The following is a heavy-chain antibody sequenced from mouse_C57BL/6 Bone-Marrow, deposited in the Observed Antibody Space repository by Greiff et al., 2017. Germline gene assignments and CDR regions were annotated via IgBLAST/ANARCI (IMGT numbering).Heavy chain of an antibody. CDR1: GFTFSDYG. J-gene: IGHJ2*01. V-gene: IGHV5-17*01. D-gene: IGHD1-3*01. Sequence: EVHLVESGGGLVKPGGSLKLSCAASGFTFSDYGMHWVRQAPEKGLEWVAYISSGSSTIYYADTVKGRFTISRDNAKNTLFLQMTSLRSEDTAMXYCARTKGYYFDYWGQGTTLTVSS. CDR3: ARTKGYYFDY. CDR2: ISSGSSTI.